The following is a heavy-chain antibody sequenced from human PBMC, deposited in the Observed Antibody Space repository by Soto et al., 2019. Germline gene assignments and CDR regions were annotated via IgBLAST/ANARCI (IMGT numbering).Heavy chain of an antibody. J-gene: IGHJ6*02. CDR1: GFTFSDYY. V-gene: IGHV3-11*06. Sequence: PVGSLRLSCAASGFTFSDYYMSWIRQAPVNGLEWVSYISSSSSYTNYADSVKGRFTISRDNAKNSLYLRMNSLRAEDTAVYYCARELYYYDSSGYPPYYYYGMDVWGQGTTVTVS. D-gene: IGHD3-22*01. CDR3: ARELYYYDSSGYPPYYYYGMDV. CDR2: ISSSSSYT.